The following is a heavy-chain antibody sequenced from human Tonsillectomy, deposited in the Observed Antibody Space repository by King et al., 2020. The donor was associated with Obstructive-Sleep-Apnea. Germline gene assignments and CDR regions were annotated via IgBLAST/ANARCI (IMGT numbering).Heavy chain of an antibody. CDR2: IWYDGSNK. J-gene: IGHJ4*02. D-gene: IGHD3-10*01. CDR3: AKDQDYGSGSTDY. CDR1: GFTFSSYG. V-gene: IGHV3-33*06. Sequence: VQLVESGGGVVQPGRSLRLSCAASGFTFSSYGMHWVRQAPGKGLEWVAVIWYDGSNKYYADSVKGRFTISRDNSKNTLYLQMNSLRAEDTAVYYCAKDQDYGSGSTDYWGQRTLVTVSS.